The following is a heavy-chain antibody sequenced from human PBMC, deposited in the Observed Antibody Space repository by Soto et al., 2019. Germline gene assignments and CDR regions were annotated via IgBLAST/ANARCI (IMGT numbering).Heavy chain of an antibody. Sequence: EVQLVESGGGLIQSGGSLRLSCAASGFTVSRNFMSWVRQAPGKGLEWVSLIYSAVDTSYADSVQGRFIISRDTSKNTLYLQMNSLRAEDTAIYYCLGFYGDFSFEGIASWRQGRRVTVSS. CDR3: LGFYGDFSFEGIAS. J-gene: IGHJ3*02. V-gene: IGHV3-53*01. CDR2: IYSAVDT. CDR1: GFTVSRNF. D-gene: IGHD4-17*01.